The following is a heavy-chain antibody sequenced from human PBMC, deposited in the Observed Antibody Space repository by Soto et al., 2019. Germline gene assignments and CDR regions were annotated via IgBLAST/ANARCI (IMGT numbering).Heavy chain of an antibody. Sequence: ALTLTWTVFVASGLSVTYYWSWLRQPPGKGLEWVGHIYYSGSTNYNPSHKSRVTISVDTSKHQFSLKLSSVTAADTAVYYCAREGSSGWYDWFDPWGQGTLVTLSA. CDR2: IYYSGST. CDR1: VASGLSVTYY. D-gene: IGHD6-19*01. CDR3: AREGSSGWYDWFDP. J-gene: IGHJ5*02. V-gene: IGHV4-61*01.